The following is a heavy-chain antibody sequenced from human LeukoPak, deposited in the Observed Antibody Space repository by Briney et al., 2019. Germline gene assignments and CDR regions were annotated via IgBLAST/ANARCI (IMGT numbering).Heavy chain of an antibody. CDR2: ISGSGGTT. Sequence: GGSLRLSCAASGFRFSSYAMSWVRQAPGKGLEWVSAISGSGGTTYYADSVKGRFTISRDNSKNTLYLQMNSLRAEDTAVYYCAKAGVVRGDRFDPWGQGTLVTVSS. D-gene: IGHD3-10*01. CDR3: AKAGVVRGDRFDP. CDR1: GFRFSSYA. V-gene: IGHV3-23*01. J-gene: IGHJ5*02.